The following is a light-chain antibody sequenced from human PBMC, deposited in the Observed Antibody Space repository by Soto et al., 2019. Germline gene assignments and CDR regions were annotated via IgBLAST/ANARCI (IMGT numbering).Light chain of an antibody. Sequence: EIVVTQSPGILSVSPGDRATLSCRASQSVSTNLAWYQQKPGQAPTLLICAASTRATGIPARFTGSGSGTDFTLTISSLQSEDFAVYYCQEYSKWPLFTFGPGTRVDIK. CDR3: QEYSKWPLFT. J-gene: IGKJ3*01. CDR2: AAS. CDR1: QSVSTN. V-gene: IGKV3-15*01.